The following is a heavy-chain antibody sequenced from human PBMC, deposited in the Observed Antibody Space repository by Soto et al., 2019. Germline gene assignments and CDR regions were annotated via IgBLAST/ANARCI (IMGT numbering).Heavy chain of an antibody. V-gene: IGHV3-23*01. CDR3: AKSWWRYCSSTSCYMGGYFDY. CDR1: GFTFSSYA. CDR2: ISGSGGST. Sequence: GGSLRLSCAASGFTFSSYAMSWVRQAPGKGLEWVSAISGSGGSTYYADSVKGRFTISRDNSKNTLYLQMNSLRAEVTAVYCCAKSWWRYCSSTSCYMGGYFDYWGQGTLVTVSS. J-gene: IGHJ4*02. D-gene: IGHD2-2*02.